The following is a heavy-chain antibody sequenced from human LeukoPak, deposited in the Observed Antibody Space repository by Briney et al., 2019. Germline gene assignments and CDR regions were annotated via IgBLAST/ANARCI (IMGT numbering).Heavy chain of an antibody. J-gene: IGHJ4*02. V-gene: IGHV1-46*01. D-gene: IGHD6-13*01. CDR1: GYTFTSYY. Sequence: ASVKVSCKASGYTFTSYYMHWVRQAPGQGLEWMGIINPSGGSTSYAQKFQGRVTMTRDMSTSTVYMELSSLRSEDTAVYYCARDGRTAAVGMDIDYWGQGTLVIVSS. CDR3: ARDGRTAAVGMDIDY. CDR2: INPSGGST.